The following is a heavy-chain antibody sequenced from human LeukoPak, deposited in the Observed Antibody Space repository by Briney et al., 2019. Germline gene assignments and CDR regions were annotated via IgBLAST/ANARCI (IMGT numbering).Heavy chain of an antibody. Sequence: GGSLRLSCAASGFTVSSKYMTWVRQAPGKGLEWVSVIYSGGSTIYADSVRGRFTISRDSSKNTVYLQMSSLRAEDTAVYYCARGRGSYYDTTGGLDYWGQGTLVTVSS. D-gene: IGHD3-22*01. CDR1: GFTVSSKY. CDR2: IYSGGST. J-gene: IGHJ4*02. CDR3: ARGRGSYYDTTGGLDY. V-gene: IGHV3-53*01.